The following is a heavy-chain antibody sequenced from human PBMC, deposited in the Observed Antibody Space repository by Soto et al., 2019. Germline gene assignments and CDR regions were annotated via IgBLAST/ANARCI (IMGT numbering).Heavy chain of an antibody. CDR3: ARARSITIFGVVISLGWFDP. J-gene: IGHJ5*02. Sequence: GESLKISCKVSGYSFTSYWIGGVRQMPGKGLEWMGIIYPGDSDTRYSPSFQGQVTISADKSISTAYLQWSSLKASDTAMYYCARARSITIFGVVISLGWFDPWGQGTLVTVSS. CDR1: GYSFTSYW. V-gene: IGHV5-51*01. D-gene: IGHD3-3*01. CDR2: IYPGDSDT.